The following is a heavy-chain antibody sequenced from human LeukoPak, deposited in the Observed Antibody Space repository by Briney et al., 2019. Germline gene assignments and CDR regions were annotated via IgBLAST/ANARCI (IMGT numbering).Heavy chain of an antibody. D-gene: IGHD2-21*02. CDR1: GFTFSSYE. CDR2: ISSSGSTI. V-gene: IGHV3-48*03. CDR3: ARDCGGDCYSPYFDY. Sequence: GGSLRLSCAASGFTFSSYEMNWVRQAPGKGLEWVSYISSSGSTIYYADSVKGRFTISRDNAKHSLYLQMNSLRAEDTAVYYCARDCGGDCYSPYFDYWGQGTLVTVSS. J-gene: IGHJ4*02.